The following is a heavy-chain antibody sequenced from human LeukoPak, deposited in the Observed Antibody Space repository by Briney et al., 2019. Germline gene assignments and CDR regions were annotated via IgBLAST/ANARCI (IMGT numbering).Heavy chain of an antibody. D-gene: IGHD2-8*01. CDR2: IGYDGNNY. J-gene: IGHJ3*01. CDR3: ARAHCTRTTCNWNDAFDV. CDR1: GFTFSGYA. Sequence: GGSLRLSCAASGFTFSGYALHWVRQAPGKGLEWAAVIGYDGNNYIYADSVKGRFSISRDNSKDFLFLHMDSLRSEDTAVYYCARAHCTRTTCNWNDAFDVWGQGTMVTVSS. V-gene: IGHV3-30-3*01.